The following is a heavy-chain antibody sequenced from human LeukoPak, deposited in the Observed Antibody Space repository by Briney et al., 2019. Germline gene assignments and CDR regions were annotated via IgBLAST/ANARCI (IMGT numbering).Heavy chain of an antibody. V-gene: IGHV4-30-2*01. D-gene: IGHD5-18*01. J-gene: IGHJ4*02. CDR1: GGSISSGGYS. CDR2: IYHSGNT. Sequence: SQTLSLTCAVSGGSISSGGYSWSWIRQPPGKGLEWIAYIYHSGNTYYNPSLKSRVTMSVDGSKNQFSLKLSSVTAADTAVYYCARTLNTAFDYWGQGTLVTVSS. CDR3: ARTLNTAFDY.